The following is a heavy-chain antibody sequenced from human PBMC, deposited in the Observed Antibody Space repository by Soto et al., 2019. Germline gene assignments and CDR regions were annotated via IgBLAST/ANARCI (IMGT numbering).Heavy chain of an antibody. Sequence: EVQLVESGGGLVKPGGSLRLSCAASGFSFSSYSMIWVRQAPGKGLEWVSSISSSSRYIYYADALKGRFTISRDNAQNSLYLQLNSLRAEDTAVYYCARGGLTGITDFWGQGTLLTVSS. D-gene: IGHD1-7*01. CDR1: GFSFSSYS. V-gene: IGHV3-21*01. J-gene: IGHJ4*02. CDR3: ARGGLTGITDF. CDR2: ISSSSRYI.